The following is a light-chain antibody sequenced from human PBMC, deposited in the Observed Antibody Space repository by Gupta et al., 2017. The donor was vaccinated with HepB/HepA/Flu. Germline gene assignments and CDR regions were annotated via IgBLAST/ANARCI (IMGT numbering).Light chain of an antibody. CDR3: QQYDNWPPSS. CDR1: QSVSSN. J-gene: IGKJ2*04. V-gene: IGKV3-15*01. CDR2: AAS. Sequence: EIVMTQSPATLSVSPGERATLSCTASQSVSSNLAWYQQKPGQAPRLLIYAASTRATGIPVRFSGSGSGTEFTLTISSLQSDDFALYYCQQYDNWPPSSFGQGTSLDIK.